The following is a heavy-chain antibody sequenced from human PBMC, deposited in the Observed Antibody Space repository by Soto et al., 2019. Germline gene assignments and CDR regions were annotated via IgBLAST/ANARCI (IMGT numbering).Heavy chain of an antibody. CDR1: GFTFNTFA. Sequence: PGGSLRLSCAASGFTFNTFAMSWVRQAPGKGLEWVSGISARSGNTYYADSVKGRFTISRDNSKNTLNLQMNSLRAEDTAVYYCAKDQRYCSGGSCYLGYYYGMDVRAQRTTVTVS. CDR3: AKDQRYCSGGSCYLGYYYGMDV. D-gene: IGHD2-15*01. V-gene: IGHV3-23*01. CDR2: ISARSGNT. J-gene: IGHJ6*02.